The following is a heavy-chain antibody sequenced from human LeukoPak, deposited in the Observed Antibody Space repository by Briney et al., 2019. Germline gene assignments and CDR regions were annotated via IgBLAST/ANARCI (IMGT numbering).Heavy chain of an antibody. V-gene: IGHV1-46*01. CDR1: GYTFTNYF. CDR2: INPSGGSP. J-gene: IGHJ4*02. CDR3: GRGGYTSYDY. Sequence: ASLKVSCKASGYTFTNYFIHWVRQAPGQGLEWMGIINPSGGSPTYAQKFQGRVTITRDTSTTTVYMELSSLRSEDTAVYYCGRGGYTSYDYWGQGTLVTVSS. D-gene: IGHD5-12*01.